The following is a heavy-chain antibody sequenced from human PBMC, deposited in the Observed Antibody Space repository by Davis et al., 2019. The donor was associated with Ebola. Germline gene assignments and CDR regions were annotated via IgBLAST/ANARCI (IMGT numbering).Heavy chain of an antibody. CDR1: GFTFSNHG. V-gene: IGHV3-30*18. CDR2: ISYDERDA. CDR3: AKGRAVAGTWGVY. Sequence: GESLKISCAASGFTFSNHGMHWVRQAPGKGLEWVAVISYDERDAYLGDSVKGRFTISRDNSKNTVYLQMNSLRGEDTAVYYCAKGRAVAGTWGVYWGQGTLVTVSS. D-gene: IGHD6-19*01. J-gene: IGHJ4*02.